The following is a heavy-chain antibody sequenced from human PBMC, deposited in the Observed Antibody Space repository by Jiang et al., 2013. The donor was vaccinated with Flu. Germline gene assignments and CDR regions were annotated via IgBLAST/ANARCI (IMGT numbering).Heavy chain of an antibody. V-gene: IGHV4-59*01. Sequence: GPGLVKPSETLSLTCTVSGGSISSYYWSWIRQPPGKGLEWIGYIYYSGSTNYNPSLKSRVTISVDTSKNQFSLKLSSVTAADTAVYYCAREVYQLLGAKYNWFDPWGQGTLVTVSS. D-gene: IGHD2-2*01. CDR3: AREVYQLLGAKYNWFDP. CDR2: IYYSGST. J-gene: IGHJ5*02. CDR1: GGSISSYY.